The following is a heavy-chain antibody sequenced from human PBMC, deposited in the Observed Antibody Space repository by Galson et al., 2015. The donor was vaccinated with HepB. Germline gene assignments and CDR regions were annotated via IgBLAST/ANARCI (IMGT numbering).Heavy chain of an antibody. CDR2: ISGYNGNT. Sequence: SVKVSCKASGYAFITYGISWVRQAPGQGLEWMGWISGYNGNTNYAQKLQGRVTMTTDTFTSTAYMELRSLKSDDTAVYYCARNCGDYAAFDIWGQGTMVTVSS. V-gene: IGHV1-18*01. J-gene: IGHJ3*02. D-gene: IGHD4-17*01. CDR1: GYAFITYG. CDR3: ARNCGDYAAFDI.